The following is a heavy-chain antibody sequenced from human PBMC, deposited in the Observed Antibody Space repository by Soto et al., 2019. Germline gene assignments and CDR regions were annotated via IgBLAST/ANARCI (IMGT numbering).Heavy chain of an antibody. V-gene: IGHV4-59*08. CDR1: GGSISSYY. Sequence: QVQLQESGPGLVKPSETLSLTCTVSGGSISSYYWSWIRQPPGKGLEWIGYIYYSGSTNYNPSLKSRVTISVDTSKNQFSLKLSSVTAADTAVYYCARIDTGRYGDSKPSYYYYYYMDVWGKGTTVTVSS. J-gene: IGHJ6*03. CDR3: ARIDTGRYGDSKPSYYYYYYMDV. CDR2: IYYSGST. D-gene: IGHD4-17*01.